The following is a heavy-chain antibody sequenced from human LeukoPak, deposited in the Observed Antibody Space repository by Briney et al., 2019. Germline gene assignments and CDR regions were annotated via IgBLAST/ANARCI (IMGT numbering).Heavy chain of an antibody. CDR2: INPSSGGT. V-gene: IGHV1-2*02. D-gene: IGHD6-13*01. Sequence: ASVKVSCKASGYTFTGYYMHWVRQAPGQGLEWMGWINPSSGGTIYAQKFQGRVTMTRDTSISTAYMELSRLRSDDTAVYYCARGGDSSSWYGWFDPWGQGTLVTVSS. J-gene: IGHJ5*02. CDR3: ARGGDSSSWYGWFDP. CDR1: GYTFTGYY.